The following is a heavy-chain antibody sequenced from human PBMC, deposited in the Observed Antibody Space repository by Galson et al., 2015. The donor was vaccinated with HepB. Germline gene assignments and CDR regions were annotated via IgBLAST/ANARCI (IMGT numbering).Heavy chain of an antibody. D-gene: IGHD2/OR15-2a*01. CDR2: IWFDGTKN. V-gene: IGHV3-33*01. CDR3: ARYLGDYYGFDI. J-gene: IGHJ3*02. CDR1: GSTFSRHG. Sequence: SLRLSCAASGAASGSTFSRHGMHWVRQAPGKGLEWVALIWFDGTKNYHAEYLKGRFTISRDNSKNILYLQMNSLGAEDTATYYCARYLGDYYGFDIWGQGTMVIVSA.